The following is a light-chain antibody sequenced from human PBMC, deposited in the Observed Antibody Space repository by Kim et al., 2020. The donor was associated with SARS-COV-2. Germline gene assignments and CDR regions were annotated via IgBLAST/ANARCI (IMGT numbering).Light chain of an antibody. J-gene: IGKJ2*03. V-gene: IGKV3-20*01. Sequence: SPGERATLSCRASQSVGSNLLAWYQQKPGQAPRLLIYEAFKRVAGIPDRFSGSGSGTDFTLTISRPEPEDFATYYCQQYGSSPYSFGQGTKVDIK. CDR1: QSVGSNL. CDR3: QQYGSSPYS. CDR2: EAF.